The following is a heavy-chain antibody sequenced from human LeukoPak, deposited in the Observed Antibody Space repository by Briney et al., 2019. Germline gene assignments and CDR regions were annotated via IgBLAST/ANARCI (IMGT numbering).Heavy chain of an antibody. CDR3: AKTTGNIVGAYFDY. V-gene: IGHV3-23*01. D-gene: IGHD1-26*01. CDR2: ISGSGGGT. CDR1: GFTFSSYA. Sequence: GGSLRLSCAASGFTFSSYAMSWVRQAPGKGLEWVSVISGSGGGTYYADSVKGRFTISRDNSRNTLYLQLNSLRAEDTAVYYCAKTTGNIVGAYFDYWGQGTLVTVSS. J-gene: IGHJ4*02.